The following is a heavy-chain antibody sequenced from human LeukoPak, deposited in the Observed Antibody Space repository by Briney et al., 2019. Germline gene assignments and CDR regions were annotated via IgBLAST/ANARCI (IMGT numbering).Heavy chain of an antibody. CDR3: AREDNNGPDY. CDR1: RFTFSNYW. Sequence: GGSLRLSCAASRFTFSNYWMAWVRQAPGKGLQWVANIKADGSEKYYVDSVKGRFTISRDNAENSLYLQMNSLRAEDTAVYYCAREDNNGPDYWGQGTLVTVSS. V-gene: IGHV3-7*01. J-gene: IGHJ4*02. D-gene: IGHD1-14*01. CDR2: IKADGSEK.